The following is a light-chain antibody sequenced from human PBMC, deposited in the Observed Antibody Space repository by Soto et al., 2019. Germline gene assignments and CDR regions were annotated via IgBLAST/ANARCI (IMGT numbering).Light chain of an antibody. CDR2: EVT. Sequence: QSVLTQPSSVSGSPGQSITISCTATISDVGAFNYVSWYQQHPGKAPTNLMIYEVTNLPSGVSNRFSGSKSGNTASLTISGLQAEDEADYYCSSYTSSSTYVFGTGTKVTVL. V-gene: IGLV2-14*01. J-gene: IGLJ1*01. CDR3: SSYTSSSTYV. CDR1: ISDVGAFNY.